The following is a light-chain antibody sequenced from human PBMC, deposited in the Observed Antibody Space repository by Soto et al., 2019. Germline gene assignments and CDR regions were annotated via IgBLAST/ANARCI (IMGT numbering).Light chain of an antibody. J-gene: IGKJ5*01. V-gene: IGKV3-15*01. CDR1: QSIRSD. CDR3: HQYNNWPPIT. Sequence: EIVMTQSPASLSVSPGERVTLSCRASQSIRSDLAWYQHKPGQAPRLLMYGASTRATGTPARFSGSGSGTELTLTISSLQSEEFAVCFCHQYNNWPPITFGRRTRLEIK. CDR2: GAS.